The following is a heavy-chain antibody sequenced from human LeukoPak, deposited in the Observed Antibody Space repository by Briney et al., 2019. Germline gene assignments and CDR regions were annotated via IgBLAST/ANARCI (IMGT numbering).Heavy chain of an antibody. D-gene: IGHD3-10*01. CDR2: ITGSSENT. Sequence: GGSLRLSCAASGFTFSNYAMSWVRQAPGKGLQWVAGITGSSENTYYADSVTGRFTISRDNSKNMLYLQMNSLRAEDTAVYFCAKDGLGRTSIREFDHWGQGTLATVSS. J-gene: IGHJ4*02. CDR1: GFTFSNYA. CDR3: AKDGLGRTSIREFDH. V-gene: IGHV3-23*01.